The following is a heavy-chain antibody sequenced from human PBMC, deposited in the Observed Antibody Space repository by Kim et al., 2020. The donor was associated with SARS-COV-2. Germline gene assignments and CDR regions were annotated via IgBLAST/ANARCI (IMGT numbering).Heavy chain of an antibody. CDR1: GFTFSSYG. CDR2: ISYDGSNK. V-gene: IGHV3-30*18. CDR3: ANTCSGGSCYRPQLYYFDY. Sequence: GGSLRLSCAASGFTFSSYGMHWVRQAPGKGLEWVAVISYDGSNKYYADSVKGRFTISRDNSKNTLYLQMNSLRAEDTAVYYCANTCSGGSCYRPQLYYFDYWGQGTLVTVSS. D-gene: IGHD2-15*01. J-gene: IGHJ4*02.